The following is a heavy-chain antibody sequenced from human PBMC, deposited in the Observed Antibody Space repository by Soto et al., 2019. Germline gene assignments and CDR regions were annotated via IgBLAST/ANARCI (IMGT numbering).Heavy chain of an antibody. D-gene: IGHD2-2*01. Sequence: QVQLVQYGGEVKKPGSSVKVSCKASGGTFSRYSITWVRQAPGHGLEWIGRIIPIFGIASYAQKFQGRVTITADESTSTAYMELSSLRSDDTAVYYCAREDRDRETGLVPAAIDGMDVWGQGTTVPVSS. CDR2: IIPIFGIA. V-gene: IGHV1-69*08. J-gene: IGHJ6*02. CDR1: GGTFSRYS. CDR3: AREDRDRETGLVPAAIDGMDV.